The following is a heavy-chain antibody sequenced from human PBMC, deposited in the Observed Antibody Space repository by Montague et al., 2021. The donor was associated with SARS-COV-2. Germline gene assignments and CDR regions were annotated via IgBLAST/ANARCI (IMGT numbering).Heavy chain of an antibody. V-gene: IGHV4-39*01. CDR3: ASPTYYYDSSGSDAFDI. J-gene: IGHJ3*02. Sequence: SETLSLTCTVSGGSISSSNYYWGWLRQPPGKGLEWIGSIYYSGSTYYNPSLKSRVTISVDTSKNQFSLKLSTVTAADTAVYYCASPTYYYDSSGSDAFDIWGQGTMVTVSS. CDR1: GGSISSSNYY. CDR2: IYYSGST. D-gene: IGHD3-22*01.